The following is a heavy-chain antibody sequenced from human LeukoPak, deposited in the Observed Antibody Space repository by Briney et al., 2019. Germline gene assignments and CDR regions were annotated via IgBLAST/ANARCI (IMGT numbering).Heavy chain of an antibody. CDR3: AKDRKEWNYFDY. Sequence: GGSLRLSCAASGFTFSNYAMSWVRQAPGKGLEWVSSIIDSGGSTYYADSVKGRFTISRDNSKNTLFLRMNSLRGEDTAVYYCAKDRKEWNYFDYWGQGTLVTVSS. V-gene: IGHV3-23*01. D-gene: IGHD2-8*01. CDR1: GFTFSNYA. J-gene: IGHJ4*02. CDR2: IIDSGGST.